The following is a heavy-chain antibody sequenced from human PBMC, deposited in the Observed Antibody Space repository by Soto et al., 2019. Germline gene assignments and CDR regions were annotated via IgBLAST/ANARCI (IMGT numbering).Heavy chain of an antibody. CDR1: GGSISSGGYS. Sequence: SETLYLTFVVSGGSISSGGYSWSWILQPPGKGMDWIGYIYHSGSTYYNTSLKSRVTISVDRSKNQFSLKLSSVTAADTAVYYCARGDCSGGSCYSVDIWGQGTMVT. D-gene: IGHD2-15*01. CDR2: IYHSGST. J-gene: IGHJ3*02. CDR3: ARGDCSGGSCYSVDI. V-gene: IGHV4-30-2*01.